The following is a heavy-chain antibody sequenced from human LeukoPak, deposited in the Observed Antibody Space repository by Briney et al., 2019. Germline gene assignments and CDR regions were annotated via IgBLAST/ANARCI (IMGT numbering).Heavy chain of an antibody. CDR3: ARAQGLAFDY. CDR1: GFSLSTSGMR. CDR2: IDWDDDK. D-gene: IGHD3-3*02. J-gene: IGHJ4*02. V-gene: IGHV2-70*04. Sequence: SGPALVNPTQPLTLTCTFSGFSLSTSGMRVSWIRQPPGKALEWLARIDWDDDKFYSTSLKTRLAISKDTSKNQVVLTMTNMDPVDTATYYCARAQGLAFDYWGQGTLVTVSS.